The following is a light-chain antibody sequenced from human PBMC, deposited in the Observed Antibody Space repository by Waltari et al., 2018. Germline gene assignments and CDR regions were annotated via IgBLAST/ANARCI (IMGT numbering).Light chain of an antibody. CDR2: EVS. CDR3: SSYTTSSAPWV. J-gene: IGLJ1*01. CDR1: DSDVGAYDF. V-gene: IGLV2-14*01. Sequence: QSALTQPASVSGSPGQSITISCSGTDSDVGAYDFVSWYQQHPGKAPHLIIYEVSNRPAGSSNRFSASKSGNTASLTISGLQAEDEADYYCSSYTTSSAPWVFGTGTRVTVL.